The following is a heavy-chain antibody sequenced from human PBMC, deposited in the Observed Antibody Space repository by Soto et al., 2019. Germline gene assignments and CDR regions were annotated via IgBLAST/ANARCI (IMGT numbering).Heavy chain of an antibody. CDR1: GFTFSSYA. J-gene: IGHJ4*02. D-gene: IGHD3-3*01. CDR3: ADGGEWSFNFVY. CDR2: ISVSGTNK. Sequence: GGSLRLSCAASGFTFSSYAMSGVRQAPGKGLEWVSGISVSGTNKYYADAVKGRFTISRDNSKNTLYLQMNNLRAEDTAVYYCADGGEWSFNFVYWGQGTQVTVSS. V-gene: IGHV3-23*01.